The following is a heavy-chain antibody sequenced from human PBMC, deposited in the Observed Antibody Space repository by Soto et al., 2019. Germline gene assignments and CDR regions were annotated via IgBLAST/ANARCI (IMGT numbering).Heavy chain of an antibody. J-gene: IGHJ3*02. CDR3: ARSLPYYDYIWGSYHTTDAFDI. Sequence: ESGGGLVQPGGSLRLSCAASGFTFSSYDMHWVRQATGKGLEWVSAIGTAGDTYYPGSVKGRFTISRENAKNSLYLQMNSLRAGDTAVYYCARSLPYYDYIWGSYHTTDAFDIWGQGTMVTVSS. CDR2: IGTAGDT. D-gene: IGHD3-16*01. V-gene: IGHV3-13*01. CDR1: GFTFSSYD.